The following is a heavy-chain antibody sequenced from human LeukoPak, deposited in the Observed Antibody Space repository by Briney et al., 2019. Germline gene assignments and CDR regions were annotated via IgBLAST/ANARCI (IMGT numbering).Heavy chain of an antibody. Sequence: ASVKVSCKASGYTFTGYYMHWVRQAPGQGLEWIGWIYPNIGATKYAQKFQGRVTMTRDTSISTAYMELSRLRSDDTAVYYCGTLLSNGPFDYWGQGSLVTVSS. J-gene: IGHJ4*02. CDR1: GYTFTGYY. CDR2: IYPNIGAT. V-gene: IGHV1-2*02. CDR3: GTLLSNGPFDY.